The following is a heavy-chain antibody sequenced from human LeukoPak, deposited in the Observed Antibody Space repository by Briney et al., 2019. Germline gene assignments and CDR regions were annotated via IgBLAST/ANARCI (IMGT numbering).Heavy chain of an antibody. J-gene: IGHJ4*02. V-gene: IGHV3-30*02. Sequence: GGSLRLSCAASGFTFSSYSMNWVRQAPGKGLEWVAFIRYDGSNKYYADSVKGRFTISRDNSKNTLYLQMNSLRAEDTAVYYCAKGDWLLSAYWGQGTLVTVSS. CDR1: GFTFSSYS. D-gene: IGHD3/OR15-3a*01. CDR3: AKGDWLLSAY. CDR2: IRYDGSNK.